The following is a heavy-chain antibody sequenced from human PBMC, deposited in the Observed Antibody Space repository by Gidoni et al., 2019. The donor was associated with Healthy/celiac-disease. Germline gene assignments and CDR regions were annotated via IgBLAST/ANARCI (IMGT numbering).Heavy chain of an antibody. D-gene: IGHD3-3*01. V-gene: IGHV4-39*01. CDR3: ARRDADFWSGYSDY. CDR1: GGSISSSSYY. CDR2: IYYSGST. Sequence: QLQLQESGPGLVKPSETLSLTCTVSGGSISSSSYYWGWIRQPPGKGLEWIGSIYYSGSTYYNPSLKSRVTISVDTSKTQFSLTLSSVTAADTAVYYCARRDADFWSGYSDYWGQGTLVTVSS. J-gene: IGHJ4*02.